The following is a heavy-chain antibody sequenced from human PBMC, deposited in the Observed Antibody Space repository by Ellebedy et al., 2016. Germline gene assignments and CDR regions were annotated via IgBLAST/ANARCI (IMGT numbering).Heavy chain of an antibody. CDR1: GFTFSSYS. V-gene: IGHV3-21*04. CDR2: ISSSSSYI. CDR3: AKGNSKSY. J-gene: IGHJ4*02. Sequence: GESLKISXAASGFTFSSYSMNWVRQAPGKGLEWVSSISSSSSYIYYADSVKGRFTISRDNSKNTLYLQMNSLRAEDTAVYYCAKGNSKSYWGQGTLVTVSS. D-gene: IGHD6-13*01.